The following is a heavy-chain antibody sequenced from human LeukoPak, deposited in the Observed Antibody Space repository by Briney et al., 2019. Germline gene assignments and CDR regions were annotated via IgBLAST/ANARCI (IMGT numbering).Heavy chain of an antibody. Sequence: GGSLRLSCAVSGITFSTIGVSWVRQAPGKGLEWVSIISKSGGSTFYADPVRGRFTISRDNSKNTVYLQMNNLRAEDTGMYYCAKDLTPDGLFELDYWGQGILVTVSS. CDR1: GITFSTIG. CDR3: AKDLTPDGLFELDY. V-gene: IGHV3-23*01. D-gene: IGHD3-9*01. CDR2: ISKSGGST. J-gene: IGHJ4*02.